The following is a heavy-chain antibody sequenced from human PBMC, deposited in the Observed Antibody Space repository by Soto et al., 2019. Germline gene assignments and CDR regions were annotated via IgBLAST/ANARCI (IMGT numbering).Heavy chain of an antibody. D-gene: IGHD3-3*01. J-gene: IGHJ4*02. CDR2: IFYSGST. V-gene: IGHV4-61*01. Sequence: SETLSLTCTVSGGSVTSGSYYWNWIRQPPGKGLEWIGYIFYSGSTTYNPSLKSRVTISVDTSKNQFSLKLSSVTAADTAVYYCARGMSGDLTWALYWGQGTLVTVS. CDR1: GGSVTSGSYY. CDR3: ARGMSGDLTWALY.